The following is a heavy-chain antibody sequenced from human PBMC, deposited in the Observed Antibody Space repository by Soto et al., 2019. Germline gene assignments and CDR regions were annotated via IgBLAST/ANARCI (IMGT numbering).Heavy chain of an antibody. D-gene: IGHD6-13*01. CDR1: GYTFTVYY. J-gene: IGHJ5*02. Sequence: ASVKVSCKASGYTFTVYYMHWVRQAPGQGLEWMGWINPNSGGTNYAQKFQGWVTMTRDTSISTAYMELSRLRSDDTAVYYCARDPSPVAAAANNWFDPWGQGTLVTVSS. CDR3: ARDPSPVAAAANNWFDP. V-gene: IGHV1-2*04. CDR2: INPNSGGT.